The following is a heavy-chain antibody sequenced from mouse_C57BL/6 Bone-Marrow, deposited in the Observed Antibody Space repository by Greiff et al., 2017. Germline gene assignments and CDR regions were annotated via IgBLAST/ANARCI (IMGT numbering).Heavy chain of an antibody. V-gene: IGHV1-15*01. D-gene: IGHD1-1*01. CDR2: IDPETGGT. Sequence: VQLQQSGAELVRPGASVTLSCKASGYTFTVYEMHWVKQTPVHGLEWIGAIDPETGGTAYNQKFKGKAILTADKSSSTAYMELRSLTSEDSAVYYSTRRCESYFYDAMDYWGQGTSVTVSA. CDR1: GYTFTVYE. CDR3: TRRCESYFYDAMDY. J-gene: IGHJ4*01.